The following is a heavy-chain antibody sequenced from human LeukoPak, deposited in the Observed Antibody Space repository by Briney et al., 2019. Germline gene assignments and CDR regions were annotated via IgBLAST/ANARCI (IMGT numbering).Heavy chain of an antibody. J-gene: IGHJ4*02. CDR1: GYTFTSYG. D-gene: IGHD2-21*01. V-gene: IGHV1-18*01. CDR3: ARDSLDWFIGAIPVIH. CDR2: ISAYNGNT. Sequence: ASVKVSCKASGYTFTSYGISWVRQAPGQGLEWMGWISAYNGNTNYAQKLQGRVTMTTDTSTSTAYMELRSLRSDDTAVYYCARDSLDWFIGAIPVIHWGQGTLVTVSS.